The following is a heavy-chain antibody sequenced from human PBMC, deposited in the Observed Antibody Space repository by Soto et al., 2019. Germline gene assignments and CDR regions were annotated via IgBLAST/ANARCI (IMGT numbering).Heavy chain of an antibody. CDR1: GGSFSCYY. CDR2: INHSGST. J-gene: IGHJ6*02. D-gene: IGHD3-10*01. Sequence: PSETLSLTCDVYGGSFSCYYWSWIRQPPGKWLEWIGEINHSGSTDYNPSLKSRVTISVDTSKNQFSLKLSSVTAADTAVYYCARGHYGSGHYQYYYGMDVWGQGTTVTVYS. V-gene: IGHV4-34*01. CDR3: ARGHYGSGHYQYYYGMDV.